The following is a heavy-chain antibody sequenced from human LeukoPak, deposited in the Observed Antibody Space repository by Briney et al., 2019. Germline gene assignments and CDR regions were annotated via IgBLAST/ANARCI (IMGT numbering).Heavy chain of an antibody. CDR1: GFTFSSYA. V-gene: IGHV3-23*03. CDR3: AKTGGPWD. D-gene: IGHD7-27*01. J-gene: IGHJ4*02. CDR2: IFSDGTT. Sequence: GGSLRLSCAASGFTFSSYAMSWVRQAPGKGLQWVSVIFSDGTTYYTDSVKGRFTISRDNSKNTLYLQLNSLRAEDTAVYYCAKTGGPWDWGQGTLVTVSS.